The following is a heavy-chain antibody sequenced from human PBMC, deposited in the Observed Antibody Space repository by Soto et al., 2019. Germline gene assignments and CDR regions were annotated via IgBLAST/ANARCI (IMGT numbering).Heavy chain of an antibody. V-gene: IGHV1-3*01. Sequence: ASVKVSCKASGYTFTSYAMHWVRQAPGQRLEWMGRINPNHGVTNYAKKFQGRFTIVVDTSTSTAYMELNSLRYEDTAVYYCARDKGYCSDTSCPDFDYWGQGTLVTVSS. CDR2: INPNHGVT. D-gene: IGHD2-15*01. CDR3: ARDKGYCSDTSCPDFDY. CDR1: GYTFTSYA. J-gene: IGHJ4*02.